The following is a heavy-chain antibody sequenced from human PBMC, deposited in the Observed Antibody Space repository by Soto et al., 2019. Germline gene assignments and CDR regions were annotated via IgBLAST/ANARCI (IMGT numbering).Heavy chain of an antibody. V-gene: IGHV1-46*01. CDR3: ARDKDPIAYYDSSGLDY. D-gene: IGHD3-22*01. J-gene: IGHJ4*02. CDR2: INPSGGST. CDR1: GYTFTSYY. Sequence: ASVKVSCKASGYTFTSYYMHWVRQAPGQGLEWVGIINPSGGSTSYAQKFQGRVTMTRDTSTSTVYMELSSLRSEDTAVYYCARDKDPIAYYDSSGLDYWGQGTLVTVSS.